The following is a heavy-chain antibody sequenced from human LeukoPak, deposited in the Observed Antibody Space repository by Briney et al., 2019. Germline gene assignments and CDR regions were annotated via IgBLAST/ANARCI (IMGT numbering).Heavy chain of an antibody. CDR3: AREEGITAARSFDY. D-gene: IGHD6-13*01. CDR1: GGSISSYY. Sequence: SETLSLTCTVSGGSISSYYWSWIRQPAGKGLERIGRVYPSGSPNYNPSLKSRVAMSVDTSKSQFSLNLSSVTAADTAVYYCAREEGITAARSFDYWGQGTLVTVSS. J-gene: IGHJ4*02. CDR2: VYPSGSP. V-gene: IGHV4-4*07.